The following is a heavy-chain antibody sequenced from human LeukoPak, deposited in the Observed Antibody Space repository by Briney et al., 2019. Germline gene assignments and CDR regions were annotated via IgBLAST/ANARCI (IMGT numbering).Heavy chain of an antibody. Sequence: PGGSLRLSCVTSGFTFGDYYMSWIRQAPGKGLEWLSYISSSGSSTYYADSVKGRFTISRDNAENSLYLQMNSLRAEDTAVYYCARRHEVVVIQDNWGQGTLVTVSS. CDR3: ARRHEVVVIQDN. CDR2: ISSSGSST. J-gene: IGHJ4*02. V-gene: IGHV3-11*01. D-gene: IGHD3-22*01. CDR1: GFTFGDYY.